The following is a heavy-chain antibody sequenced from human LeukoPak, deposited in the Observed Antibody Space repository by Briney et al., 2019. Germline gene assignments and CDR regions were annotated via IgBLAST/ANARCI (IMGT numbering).Heavy chain of an antibody. V-gene: IGHV4-39*01. D-gene: IGHD1-26*01. Sequence: SETLSLTCTVSGGSITISSCYWSWIRQPPGKGLEWIGSIYYSGNTYYNPSLKSRVTISVDASKHQFSLNLSSVTAADTAIYFCARGLLYSGSFARNWFDSWGQGTLVTVSS. CDR2: IYYSGNT. J-gene: IGHJ5*01. CDR3: ARGLLYSGSFARNWFDS. CDR1: GGSITISSCY.